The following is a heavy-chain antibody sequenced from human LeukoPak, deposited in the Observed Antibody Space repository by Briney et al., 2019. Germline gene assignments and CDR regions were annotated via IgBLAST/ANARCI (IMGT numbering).Heavy chain of an antibody. Sequence: SETLSLTCTVSGDSISNSGYYWDWIRQSPGKGLEWIGSINHSGTTYYEPSLKSRVTISVDASKNQFSLKLSSVTAADTTIYYCARKRLVARGYFDFWGRGIPVTVSS. CDR3: ARKRLVARGYFDF. CDR1: GDSISNSGYY. CDR2: INHSGTT. D-gene: IGHD6-19*01. V-gene: IGHV4-39*01. J-gene: IGHJ4*02.